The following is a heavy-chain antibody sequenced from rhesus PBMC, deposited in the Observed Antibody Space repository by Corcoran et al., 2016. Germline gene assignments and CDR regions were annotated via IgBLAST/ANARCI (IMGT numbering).Heavy chain of an antibody. CDR2: IYRNRDRT. D-gene: IGHD1-14*01. V-gene: IGHV4S12*01. Sequence: QVQLQESGPGLVKPSETLSLTCAVSDGTISSGYCYWSWIRQPPGKGLEWIGGIYRNRDRTNYNPPRKSRITMSKYTSKNQFPRKLSSVTATDTAVYYCASYTGTSDYFDYWGQGVLVTVSS. J-gene: IGHJ4*01. CDR3: ASYTGTSDYFDY. CDR1: DGTISSGYCY.